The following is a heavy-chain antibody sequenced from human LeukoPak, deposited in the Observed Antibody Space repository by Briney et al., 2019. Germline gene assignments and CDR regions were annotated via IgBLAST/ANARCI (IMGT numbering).Heavy chain of an antibody. V-gene: IGHV4-38-2*01. CDR3: ARGSPMRD. CDR2: IYHSGST. CDR1: GYSISSGYY. J-gene: IGHJ4*02. D-gene: IGHD3-22*01. Sequence: PSETLSLTCAVSGYSISSGYYWGWIRQPPGKGLEWIGSIYHSGSTNYNPSLKSRVTISVDTSKNQFPLKLSSVTAADTAVYYCARGSPMRDWGQGTLVTVSS.